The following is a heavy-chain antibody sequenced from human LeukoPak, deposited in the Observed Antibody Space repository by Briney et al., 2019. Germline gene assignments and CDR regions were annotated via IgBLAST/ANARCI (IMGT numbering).Heavy chain of an antibody. CDR3: ARDIFYSSSQIDY. CDR1: GFTFSSYG. Sequence: TGGSLRLSCAASGFTFSSYGMHWVRQAPGKGLEWVAVIWYDGSNKYYADSVKGRFTISRDNSKNTLYLQMNSLRAEDTAVYYCARDIFYSSSQIDYWGQGTLVTVSS. J-gene: IGHJ4*01. V-gene: IGHV3-33*01. D-gene: IGHD6-13*01. CDR2: IWYDGSNK.